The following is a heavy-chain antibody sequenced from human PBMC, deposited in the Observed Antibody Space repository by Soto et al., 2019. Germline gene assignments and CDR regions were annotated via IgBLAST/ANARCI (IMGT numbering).Heavy chain of an antibody. V-gene: IGHV3-53*04. CDR1: EIIASVKY. D-gene: IGHD2-21*02. CDR3: ARANDFNGFDM. Sequence: EVQLVESGGGLVQPGGSLRLSCVASEIIASVKYMNWLRQAPDKGLEWVSVIYSGGTTYYADSVKGRFTISRDDSKNTLYLQMDRLRVEDTATYYCARANDFNGFDMWGQGTLVTVSS. CDR2: IYSGGTT. J-gene: IGHJ3*02.